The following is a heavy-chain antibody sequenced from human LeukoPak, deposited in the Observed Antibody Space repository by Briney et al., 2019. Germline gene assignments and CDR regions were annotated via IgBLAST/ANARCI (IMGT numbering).Heavy chain of an antibody. Sequence: GGSLRLSCAASGFTFSSYAMRWVRQAPGKGLEWVAVISYDGSNKYYADSVKGRFTISRDNSKNTLYLQMNGLRAEDTAVYYCAKTYDFWSGYHEENWFDPWGQGTLVTVSS. CDR1: GFTFSSYA. CDR3: AKTYDFWSGYHEENWFDP. D-gene: IGHD3-3*01. CDR2: ISYDGSNK. V-gene: IGHV3-30-3*02. J-gene: IGHJ5*02.